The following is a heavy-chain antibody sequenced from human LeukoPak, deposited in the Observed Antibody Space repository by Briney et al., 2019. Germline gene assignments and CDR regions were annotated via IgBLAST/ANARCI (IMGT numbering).Heavy chain of an antibody. V-gene: IGHV4-59*01. CDR1: GGSFSGYY. CDR3: ARAAYSGSYHSDY. D-gene: IGHD1-26*01. Sequence: SETLSLTCAVYGGSFSGYYWSWIRQPPGKGLEWIGYIYYSGSTNYNPSLKSRVTISVDTSKNQFSLKLSSVTAADTAVYYCARAAYSGSYHSDYWGQGTLVTVS. CDR2: IYYSGST. J-gene: IGHJ4*02.